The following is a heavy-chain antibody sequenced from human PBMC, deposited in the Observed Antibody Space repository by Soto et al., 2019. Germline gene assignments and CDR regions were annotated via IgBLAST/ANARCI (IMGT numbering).Heavy chain of an antibody. D-gene: IGHD1-1*01. Sequence: ASVKVSCKASGYTFTGYYMHWVRPAPGQGLEWMGWINPNSGGTNYAQKFQGRVTMTRDTSISTAYMELSRLRSDDTAVYYCARATGTVNWFDPWGQGTLVTVSS. CDR2: INPNSGGT. CDR1: GYTFTGYY. V-gene: IGHV1-2*02. J-gene: IGHJ5*02. CDR3: ARATGTVNWFDP.